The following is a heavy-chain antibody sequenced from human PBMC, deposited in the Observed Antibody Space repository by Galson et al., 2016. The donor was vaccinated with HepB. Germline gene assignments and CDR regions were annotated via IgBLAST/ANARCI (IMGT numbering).Heavy chain of an antibody. V-gene: IGHV4-59*12. D-gene: IGHD1-14*01. J-gene: IGHJ4*02. CDR3: ATEWAGHFDY. CDR1: SGSMISGYY. CDR2: ISYTGNT. Sequence: SETLSLTCTVSSGSMISGYYWSWIRQPPGKRLEWIGFISYTGNTNYNPSLESRGTISVDRSKNQFSLKLTSVTAADTAVYYCATEWAGHFDYWGQGALVTVYS.